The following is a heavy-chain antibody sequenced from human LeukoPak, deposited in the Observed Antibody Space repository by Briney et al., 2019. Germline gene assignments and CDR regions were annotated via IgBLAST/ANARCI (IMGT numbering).Heavy chain of an antibody. CDR1: GFTFSDYY. Sequence: GGSLRLSCAASGFTFSDYYMSWIRQAPGKGLEWVSYISSSGSTIYYADSVKGRFTISRDNAKNSLYLQMNSLRAEDTAVYYCARDRCSGSYGSCYYYYYMDVWGKGTTVTVSS. D-gene: IGHD1-26*01. CDR2: ISSSGSTI. CDR3: ARDRCSGSYGSCYYYYYMDV. J-gene: IGHJ6*03. V-gene: IGHV3-11*04.